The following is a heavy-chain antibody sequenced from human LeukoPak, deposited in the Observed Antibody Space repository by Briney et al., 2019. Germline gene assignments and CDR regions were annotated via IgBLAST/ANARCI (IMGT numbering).Heavy chain of an antibody. J-gene: IGHJ4*02. Sequence: SETLSLTCAVYGGSFSGYYWSWIRQPPGKGLEWIGEINHSGSTNYNPSLKSRVTISVDTSKNQFSLKLSSVTAADTAVYYCARDPPVAGTSWGQGTLVTVSS. CDR1: GGSFSGYY. V-gene: IGHV4-34*01. CDR3: ARDPPVAGTS. CDR2: INHSGST. D-gene: IGHD6-19*01.